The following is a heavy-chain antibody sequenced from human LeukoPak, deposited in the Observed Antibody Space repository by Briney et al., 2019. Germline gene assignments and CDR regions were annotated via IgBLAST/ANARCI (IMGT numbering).Heavy chain of an antibody. J-gene: IGHJ6*03. D-gene: IGHD1-26*01. Sequence: GGSLRLSCAASGFTFSSYGMHWVRQAPGKGLEWVAFIRYDGSNKYYVGSVKGRFTISRDNSKNTLYLQMNSLRAEDTAVYYCAKGSGWEMSYYYYYMDVWGKGTTVTVSS. CDR2: IRYDGSNK. CDR3: AKGSGWEMSYYYYYMDV. CDR1: GFTFSSYG. V-gene: IGHV3-30*02.